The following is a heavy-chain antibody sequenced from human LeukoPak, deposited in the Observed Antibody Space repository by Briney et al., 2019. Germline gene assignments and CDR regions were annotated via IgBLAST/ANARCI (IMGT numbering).Heavy chain of an antibody. D-gene: IGHD5-24*01. J-gene: IGHJ4*02. CDR3: ARWGDGRPKLDY. V-gene: IGHV3-53*01. Sequence: GGSLRLSCAASGFTVSSNYMSWVRQAPGKGLEWVSVIYSGGSTYYADSVKGRFTISRDNSKNTLYLQMNSLRAEDTAVYYCARWGDGRPKLDYWGQGTLVTVSS. CDR2: IYSGGST. CDR1: GFTVSSNY.